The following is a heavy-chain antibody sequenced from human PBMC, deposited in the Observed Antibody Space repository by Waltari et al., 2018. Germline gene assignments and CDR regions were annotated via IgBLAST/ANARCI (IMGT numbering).Heavy chain of an antibody. D-gene: IGHD7-27*01. Sequence: EVQLVESGGGLVKPGGSLRPACGASGFRLGRYSMNGVRQAPGKGLEWVSSISSSTTYIHYADSVKGRFTISRDNAKNSLYLQMNSLRVEDTAVYYCVSGGWGFYFDYWGQGTVVTVSS. CDR2: ISSSTTYI. CDR1: GFRLGRYS. CDR3: VSGGWGFYFDY. V-gene: IGHV3-21*01. J-gene: IGHJ4*02.